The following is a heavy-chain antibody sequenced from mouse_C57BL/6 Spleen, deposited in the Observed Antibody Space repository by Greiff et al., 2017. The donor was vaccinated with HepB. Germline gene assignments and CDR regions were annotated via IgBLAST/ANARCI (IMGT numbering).Heavy chain of an antibody. V-gene: IGHV1-63*01. CDR2: IYPGGGYT. J-gene: IGHJ4*01. D-gene: IGHD2-4*01. CDR1: GYTFTNYW. Sequence: QVQLQQSGAELVRPGPSVKMSCKASGYTFTNYWIGWAKQRPGHGLEWIGDIYPGGGYTNYNEKFKGKATLTADKSSSTAYMQFSSLTSEDSAIYYCAREDYEGDYYAMDYWGQGTSVTVSS. CDR3: AREDYEGDYYAMDY.